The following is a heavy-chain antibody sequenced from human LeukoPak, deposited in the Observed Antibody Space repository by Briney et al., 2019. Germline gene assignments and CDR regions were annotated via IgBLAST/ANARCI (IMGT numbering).Heavy chain of an antibody. CDR3: ARGRSTGYPYYFES. Sequence: GASVKVSCKAPGYTFTSYDINWVRQATGQGLEWMGWMNPNSGSTGYAQKFQGRVTITRNTSISTSYMELSGLRSEDTAVYYCARGRSTGYPYYFESWGQGTLVTVSS. V-gene: IGHV1-8*03. J-gene: IGHJ4*02. CDR2: MNPNSGST. D-gene: IGHD5-12*01. CDR1: GYTFTSYD.